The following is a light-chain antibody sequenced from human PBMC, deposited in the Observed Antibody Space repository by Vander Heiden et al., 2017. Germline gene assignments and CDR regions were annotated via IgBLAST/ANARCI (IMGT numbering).Light chain of an antibody. CDR1: QGVSSN. CDR3: QQYNNWPRT. Sequence: EIVMTHAPATLSVSPGERATLSCRAGQGVSSNLVWYQQKPGQAPRLLIYGASTRATGVPARFTGSGSGTEFTLTISSLQSEDFAVYYCQQYNNWPRTFGPGTKVEIK. V-gene: IGKV3-15*01. CDR2: GAS. J-gene: IGKJ3*01.